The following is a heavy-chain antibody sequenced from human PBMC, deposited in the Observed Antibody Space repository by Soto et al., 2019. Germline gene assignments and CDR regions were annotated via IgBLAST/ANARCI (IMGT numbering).Heavy chain of an antibody. CDR1: GFTFGSSA. CDR3: AADVIGVAGDFDH. CDR2: IVVASGYS. Sequence: LVQSGPDVKKPGTSVKVSCKTSGFTFGSSAVQWVRQVRGQRLEWIGWIVVASGYSDVAQKFQDRVSLTRDLSTNTAFMELSSLTSEDSAMYYCAADVIGVAGDFDHWGQGTLVSVSS. V-gene: IGHV1-58*01. J-gene: IGHJ4*02. D-gene: IGHD6-19*01.